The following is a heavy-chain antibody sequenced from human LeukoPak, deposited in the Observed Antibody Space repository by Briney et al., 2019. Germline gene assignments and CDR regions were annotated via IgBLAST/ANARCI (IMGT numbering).Heavy chain of an antibody. V-gene: IGHV3-30-3*01. CDR3: ARDNTIFGVVIIRYYMDV. J-gene: IGHJ6*03. CDR2: ISYDGSNK. D-gene: IGHD3-3*01. Sequence: PGGSLRLSCAASGFTFSSYAMHWVRQAPGKGLEWVAVISYDGSNKYYADSVKGRFTISRDNSKNTLYLQMNSLRAEDTAVYYCARDNTIFGVVIIRYYMDVWGKGTTVTVSS. CDR1: GFTFSSYA.